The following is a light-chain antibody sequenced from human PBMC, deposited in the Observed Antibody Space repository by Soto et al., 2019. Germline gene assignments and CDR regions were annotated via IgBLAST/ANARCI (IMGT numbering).Light chain of an antibody. J-gene: IGLJ1*01. CDR1: SSNIRNNY. Sequence: QSVLTQPPSVSAAPRQKVTISCSGSSSNIRNNYVSWYQQLPGTAPKLLIYDNNKRPSGIPDRFSGSKSGTSATLGITGLQTGDEADYCCGTWDSSLSAYVFGTGTKVTVL. V-gene: IGLV1-51*01. CDR2: DNN. CDR3: GTWDSSLSAYV.